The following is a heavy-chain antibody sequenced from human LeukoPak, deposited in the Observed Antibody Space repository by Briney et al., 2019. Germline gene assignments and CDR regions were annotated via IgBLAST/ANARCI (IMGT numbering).Heavy chain of an antibody. V-gene: IGHV3-21*01. CDR3: AREHIVVVTASRYFDL. CDR1: GFTFSGYS. J-gene: IGHJ2*01. Sequence: KSGGSLRLSCAASGFTFSGYSMNWVRQAPGKGLEWVSSISSSSSYIYYADSVKGRFTISRDNAKNSLYLQMNSLRAEDTAVYYCAREHIVVVTASRYFDLWGRGTLVTVSS. CDR2: ISSSSSYI. D-gene: IGHD2-21*02.